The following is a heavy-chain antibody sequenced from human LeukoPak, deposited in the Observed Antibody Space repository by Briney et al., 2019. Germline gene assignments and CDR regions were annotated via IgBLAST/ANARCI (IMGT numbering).Heavy chain of an antibody. CDR2: IWYDGSNK. D-gene: IGHD5-18*01. Sequence: PGRSLRLSCAASGFTFSSYGMHWVRQAPGKGLEWVAVIWYDGSNKYYADSVKGRFTISRDNSKNTLYLQMNSLRAEDTAVYYCAKVKGYSYGLPHPYFDYWGQGTLVTVSS. CDR1: GFTFSSYG. J-gene: IGHJ4*02. CDR3: AKVKGYSYGLPHPYFDY. V-gene: IGHV3-33*06.